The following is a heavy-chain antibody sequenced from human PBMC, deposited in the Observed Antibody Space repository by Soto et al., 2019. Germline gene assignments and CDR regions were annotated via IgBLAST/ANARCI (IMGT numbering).Heavy chain of an antibody. D-gene: IGHD3-10*01. Sequence: EVQLVESGGGLVQPGGSLRLSCTASGFAVRHNYMTWVRQAPGKGLEWVSLIYSGGDTAYADPVKGRFTISRHTSQNTLYLQINSLKAEDTAVYYCARKTDSIPSGGDVWGKGTAVTVSS. CDR2: IYSGGDT. J-gene: IGHJ6*04. CDR1: GFAVRHNY. V-gene: IGHV3-53*04. CDR3: ARKTDSIPSGGDV.